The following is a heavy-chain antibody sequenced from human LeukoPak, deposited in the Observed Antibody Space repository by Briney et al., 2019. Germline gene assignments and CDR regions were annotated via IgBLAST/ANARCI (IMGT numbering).Heavy chain of an antibody. J-gene: IGHJ3*02. D-gene: IGHD3-3*01. V-gene: IGHV3-7*01. CDR3: ARDSNSDFWSGYPRGAFDI. Sequence: GGSLRLSCAGSGFTFSGYWMNWVRQIPGKGLEWVAIIKQDGSEQFYVDSVKGRFTISRDNAKSSLYLQMNSLRDEDTAVYYCARDSNSDFWSGYPRGAFDIWGQGTMVTVSS. CDR2: IKQDGSEQ. CDR1: GFTFSGYW.